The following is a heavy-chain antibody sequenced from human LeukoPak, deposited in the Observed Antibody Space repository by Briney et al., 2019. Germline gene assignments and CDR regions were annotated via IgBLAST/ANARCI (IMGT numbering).Heavy chain of an antibody. CDR1: GGSISSSSYY. J-gene: IGHJ4*02. V-gene: IGHV4-39*07. D-gene: IGHD3-10*01. CDR3: ARTSRGIPMVRGVITKLYYFDY. CDR2: IYYSGST. Sequence: SETLSLTCTVSGGSISSSSYYWGWIRQPPGKGLEWIGSIYYSGSTYYNPSLKSRVTISVDTSKNQFSLKLSSVTAADTAVYYCARTSRGIPMVRGVITKLYYFDYWGQGTLVTVSS.